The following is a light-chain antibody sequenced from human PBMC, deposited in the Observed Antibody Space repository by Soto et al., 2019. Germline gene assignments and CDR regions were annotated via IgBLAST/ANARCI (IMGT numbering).Light chain of an antibody. Sequence: EIVLTQSPATLSLSPGERATLSCRASQSVSSYLAWYQQKPGQAPRLLIYDASNRATGIPARFSGSGSGTDFTLTISSLEPEDFAVYYYQQRIHSPPTPFAQGPRLE. CDR3: QQRIHSPPTP. CDR1: QSVSSY. J-gene: IGKJ5*01. V-gene: IGKV3-11*01. CDR2: DAS.